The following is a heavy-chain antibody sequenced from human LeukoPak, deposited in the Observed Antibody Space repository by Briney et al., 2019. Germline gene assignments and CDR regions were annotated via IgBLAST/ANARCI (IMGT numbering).Heavy chain of an antibody. CDR2: ISSSSSYI. J-gene: IGHJ4*02. V-gene: IGHV3-21*01. D-gene: IGHD3-3*01. CDR1: GFTFSSYS. CDR3: ASRQFWSGYYTGSVY. Sequence: GGSLRLSCAASGFTFSSYSMNWVRQAPGKGLEWVSSISSSSSYIYNADSVKGRFTISRDNAKNSLHLQMNSLRAEDTAVYYRASRQFWSGYYTGSVYWGQGTLVTVSS.